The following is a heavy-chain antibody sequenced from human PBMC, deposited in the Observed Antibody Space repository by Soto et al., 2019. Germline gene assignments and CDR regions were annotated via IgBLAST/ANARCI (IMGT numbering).Heavy chain of an antibody. CDR3: ARDYMYSSGWYYFDY. J-gene: IGHJ4*02. D-gene: IGHD6-19*01. Sequence: GGSLRLSCAASGFTFSSYSMNWVRQAPGKGLEWVSSISSSSSYIYYADSVKGRFTISRDNAKNSLYLQMNSLRAEDTDLYYCARDYMYSSGWYYFDYWGQGTLVSVSS. CDR2: ISSSSSYI. CDR1: GFTFSSYS. V-gene: IGHV3-21*01.